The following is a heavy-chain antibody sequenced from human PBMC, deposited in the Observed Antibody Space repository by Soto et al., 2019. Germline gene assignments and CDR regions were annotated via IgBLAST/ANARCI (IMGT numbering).Heavy chain of an antibody. Sequence: QVQLVESGGGVVQPGRSLRLSCAASGFTFSSDAMHWVRQAPGKGLEWLAVTSYDGSNTYYADSVKGRFFISRDNSKNTLFLQMNRRRVEDTAVYYCARDTRYSSGYYASWGQGTLVTISS. D-gene: IGHD6-19*01. CDR3: ARDTRYSSGYYAS. V-gene: IGHV3-30-3*01. CDR2: TSYDGSNT. CDR1: GFTFSSDA. J-gene: IGHJ4*02.